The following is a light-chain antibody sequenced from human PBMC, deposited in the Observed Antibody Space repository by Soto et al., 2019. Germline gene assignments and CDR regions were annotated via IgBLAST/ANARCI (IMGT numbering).Light chain of an antibody. V-gene: IGLV7-43*01. CDR1: TGAVTSGNY. CDR2: TTN. J-gene: IGLJ3*02. CDR3: LLYYGGAHLE. Sequence: QAVVTQEPSLTVSPGGTVTLTCASSTGAVTSGNYASWFQQFPGQPPRTLIYTTNNRHSWTPARFSGSLLGGRAALTLSGAQPEDEAEYYCLLYYGGAHLEFGGGTKLTVL.